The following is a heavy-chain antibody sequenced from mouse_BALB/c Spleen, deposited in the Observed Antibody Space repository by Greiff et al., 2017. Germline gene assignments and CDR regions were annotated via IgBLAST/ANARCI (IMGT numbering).Heavy chain of an antibody. Sequence: EVQLQESGAELVRPGASVKLSCKASGFNIKDYYMHWVKQRPEQGLEWIGWIDPENGNTIYDPKFQGKASITADTSSNTAYLQLSSLTSEDTAVYYCARGYGNSNWYFDVWGAGTTVTVSS. J-gene: IGHJ1*01. V-gene: IGHV14-1*02. CDR2: IDPENGNT. D-gene: IGHD2-10*02. CDR1: GFNIKDYY. CDR3: ARGYGNSNWYFDV.